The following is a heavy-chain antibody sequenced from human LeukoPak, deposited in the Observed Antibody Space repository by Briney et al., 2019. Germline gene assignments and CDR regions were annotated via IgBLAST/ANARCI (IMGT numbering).Heavy chain of an antibody. J-gene: IGHJ4*02. Sequence: SETLSLTCTVSGGSISSSSYYWGWIRQPPGKGLEWIGSIYYSGSSSYYNPSLKSRVTISVDTSKNQFSLKLSSVTAADTAVYYCARRAREFGWVFYYWGQGTLVTVSS. V-gene: IGHV4-39*01. CDR1: GGSISSSSYY. D-gene: IGHD3-10*01. CDR2: IYYSGSSS. CDR3: ARRAREFGWVFYY.